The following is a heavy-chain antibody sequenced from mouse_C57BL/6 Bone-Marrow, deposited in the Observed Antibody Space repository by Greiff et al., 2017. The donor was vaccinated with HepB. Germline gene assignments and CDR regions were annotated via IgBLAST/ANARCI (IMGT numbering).Heavy chain of an antibody. CDR2: IDPANGNT. Sequence: VHVKQSVAELVRPGASVKLSCTASGFNIKNTYMHWVKQRPEQGLEWIGRIDPANGNTKYAPKFQGKATITADTSSNTAYMQLSSLTSEDSAVYFCARDGYKDWYFDYWGQGTTLTVSS. V-gene: IGHV14-3*01. D-gene: IGHD1-3*01. J-gene: IGHJ2*01. CDR3: ARDGYKDWYFDY. CDR1: GFNIKNTY.